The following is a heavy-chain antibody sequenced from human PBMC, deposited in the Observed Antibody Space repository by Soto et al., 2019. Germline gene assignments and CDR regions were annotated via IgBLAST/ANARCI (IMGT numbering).Heavy chain of an antibody. CDR3: AGKYSSSSVEF. CDR2: ISSGAITI. D-gene: IGHD6-6*01. J-gene: IGHJ4*02. V-gene: IGHV3-11*01. Sequence: GGSLRLSCAASGFTFSDYYMNWIRQAPGKGLEWVSYISSGAITIYYADSVKGRFTISRDNAKNSLYLQMNSLRAEDTAVYYWAGKYSSSSVEFGGQGTLVTVSS. CDR1: GFTFSDYY.